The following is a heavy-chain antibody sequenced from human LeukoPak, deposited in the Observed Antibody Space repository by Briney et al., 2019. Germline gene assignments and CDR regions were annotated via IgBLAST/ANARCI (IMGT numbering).Heavy chain of an antibody. J-gene: IGHJ4*02. V-gene: IGHV4-59*08. D-gene: IGHD6-19*01. CDR1: GGSISPYY. Sequence: SETLSLTCTVSGGSISPYYWSWIRQPPGTGLEWIGYIYYTGSTMYNPSLKSRATISLDTSKSQFSLQLTSVTAADTAVYFCARYNGGWSYYFDYWGRGTLVTVSS. CDR2: IYYTGST. CDR3: ARYNGGWSYYFDY.